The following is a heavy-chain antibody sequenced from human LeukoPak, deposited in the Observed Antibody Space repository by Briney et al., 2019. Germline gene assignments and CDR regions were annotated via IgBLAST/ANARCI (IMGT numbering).Heavy chain of an antibody. CDR2: ISGSGGST. Sequence: PGGSLRLSCAASGFTFSSYAMSWVRQAPGKGLEWVSAISGSGGSTYYADSVKGRFTISRDNSKNTLYLQMNSLRAEDTAVYYCAKDKIRGITGTTEELLDYYYYMDVWGKGTTVTVSS. CDR1: GFTFSSYA. D-gene: IGHD1-7*01. CDR3: AKDKIRGITGTTEELLDYYYYMDV. V-gene: IGHV3-23*01. J-gene: IGHJ6*03.